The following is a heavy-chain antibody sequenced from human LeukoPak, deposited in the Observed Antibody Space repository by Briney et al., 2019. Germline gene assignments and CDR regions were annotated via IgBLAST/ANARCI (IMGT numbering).Heavy chain of an antibody. CDR3: AKDLKAVVAAAPFDY. D-gene: IGHD2-2*01. CDR1: GFTFSSYG. Sequence: GGSLRLSCAVSGFTFSSYGMHWVRQAPGKGLEWVAFIRYDGSNKYYADSVKGRFTISRDNSKNTLYLQMNSLRAEDTAVYYCAKDLKAVVAAAPFDYWGQGTLVTVSS. J-gene: IGHJ4*02. V-gene: IGHV3-30*02. CDR2: IRYDGSNK.